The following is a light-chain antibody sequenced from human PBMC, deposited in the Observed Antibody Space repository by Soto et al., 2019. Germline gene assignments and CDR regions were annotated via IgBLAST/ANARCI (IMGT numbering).Light chain of an antibody. V-gene: IGKV3D-7*01. J-gene: IGKJ1*01. CDR1: QSVSSSY. CDR3: QKRSNWPPT. CDR2: GAS. Sequence: EIVMTHSPATLSLSPLESATLSCRSSQSVSSSYLSWYQQKPGQAPRLLIYGASTRATGIPARFSGSGSGTDFTLTISSLQPEDFAVYYCQKRSNWPPTFGQGTKVDIK.